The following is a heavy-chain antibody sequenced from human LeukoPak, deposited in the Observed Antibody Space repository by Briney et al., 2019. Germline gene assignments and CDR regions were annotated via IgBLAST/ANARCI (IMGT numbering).Heavy chain of an antibody. CDR3: ARARTYYYDSSAYREFDY. Sequence: GGSLRLSCAASGFTVSSNYMSWVRQAPGKGLEWVSVIYSGGSTYYADSVKGRFTISRDNAKNTLYLQMNSLRAEDTAVYYCARARTYYYDSSAYREFDYWGQGTLVTVSS. D-gene: IGHD3-22*01. CDR1: GFTVSSNY. J-gene: IGHJ4*02. V-gene: IGHV3-66*01. CDR2: IYSGGST.